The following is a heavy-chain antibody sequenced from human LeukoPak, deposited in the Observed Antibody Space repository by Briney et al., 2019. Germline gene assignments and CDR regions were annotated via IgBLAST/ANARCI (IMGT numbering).Heavy chain of an antibody. D-gene: IGHD6-13*01. V-gene: IGHV3-23*01. CDR3: AICIAAGGTSSGFDY. CDR2: ISGSGGST. CDR1: GFTFSSYA. Sequence: GGSLRLSCAASGFTFSSYAMTWVRQAPGKGLEWVSAISGSGGSTYNADSVKGRFTISRDNSKNTLYLQMDSLRAEDTAVYYCAICIAAGGTSSGFDYWGQGTLVTVSS. J-gene: IGHJ4*02.